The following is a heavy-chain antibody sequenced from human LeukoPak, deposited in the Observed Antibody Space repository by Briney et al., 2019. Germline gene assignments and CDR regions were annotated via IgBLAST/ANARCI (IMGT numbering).Heavy chain of an antibody. CDR3: ARGGDYPYNYYGMHV. Sequence: GGSLRLSCVASGFTVSGNYMTWVRQAPGKGLEWVSIIYRGGSTDYADSVKGRFTISRDNSKNTLYLQMNSLRVEDTAVYSCARGGDYPYNYYGMHVWGQGTTVTVS. CDR2: IYRGGST. D-gene: IGHD4-17*01. J-gene: IGHJ6*02. CDR1: GFTVSGNY. V-gene: IGHV3-66*01.